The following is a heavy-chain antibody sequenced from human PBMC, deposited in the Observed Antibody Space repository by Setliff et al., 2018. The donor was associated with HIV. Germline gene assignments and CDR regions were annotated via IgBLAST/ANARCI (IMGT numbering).Heavy chain of an antibody. D-gene: IGHD2-21*02. V-gene: IGHV4-38-2*01. Sequence: KPSETLSLTCGISDYSITSGYYWGWIRQPPGKGLEWIGSIYRSGSTYDNPSLKSRVTISVDTSKNQLSLILTSVTAADTAVYYCATQGLTVPIPGGYFQHWGPGILVTVSS. CDR1: DYSITSGYY. CDR3: ATQGLTVPIPGGYFQH. J-gene: IGHJ1*01. CDR2: IYRSGST.